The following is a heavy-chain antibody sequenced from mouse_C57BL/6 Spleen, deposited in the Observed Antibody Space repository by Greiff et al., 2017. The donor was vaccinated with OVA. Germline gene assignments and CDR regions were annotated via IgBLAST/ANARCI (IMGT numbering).Heavy chain of an antibody. V-gene: IGHV1-18*01. D-gene: IGHD1-1*01. Sequence: EVQLQQSGPELVKPGASVKIPCKASGYTFTDYNMDWVKQSHGKSLEWIGDINPNNGGTIYNQKFKGKATLTVDKSSSTAYMELRSLTSEDTAVYYCARRRAHYYGSSGFDYWGQGTTLTVSS. J-gene: IGHJ2*01. CDR3: ARRRAHYYGSSGFDY. CDR2: INPNNGGT. CDR1: GYTFTDYN.